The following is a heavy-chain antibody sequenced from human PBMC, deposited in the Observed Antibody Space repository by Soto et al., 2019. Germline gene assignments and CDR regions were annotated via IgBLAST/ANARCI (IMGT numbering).Heavy chain of an antibody. CDR1: GFTFSSYA. CDR3: ARDIYSSGWYRWFDP. D-gene: IGHD6-19*01. CDR2: ISYDGSNK. V-gene: IGHV3-30-3*01. Sequence: GGSLRLSCAASGFTFSSYAMHWVRQAPGKGLEWVAVISYDGSNKYYADSVKGRFTISRDNSKNTLYLQMNSLRAEDTAVYYCARDIYSSGWYRWFDPWGQGTLVTVSS. J-gene: IGHJ5*02.